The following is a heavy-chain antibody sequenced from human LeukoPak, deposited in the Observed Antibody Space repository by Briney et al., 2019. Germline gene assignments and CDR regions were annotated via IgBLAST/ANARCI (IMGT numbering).Heavy chain of an antibody. V-gene: IGHV3-21*01. CDR3: ARDRALNDAFDI. J-gene: IGHJ3*02. CDR2: ISSSSSDI. Sequence: PGGSLRLSCAASGFTFSSYSMNWVRQAPGKGLEWVSSISSSSSDIYYADSVKGRFTTFKDNAKNSLYLQINSLRAEDTAVYYCARDRALNDAFDIWGQGTMVTVSS. CDR1: GFTFSSYS.